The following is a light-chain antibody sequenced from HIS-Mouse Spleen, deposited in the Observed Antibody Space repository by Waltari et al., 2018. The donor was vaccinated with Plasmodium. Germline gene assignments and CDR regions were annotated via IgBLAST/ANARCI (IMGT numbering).Light chain of an antibody. CDR3: QAWDSSTVV. CDR1: KLGDKY. Sequence: SYELTQPPSVSVSPGQTASITCSGDKLGDKYACWYQQKPGQSPVLVIYQDSKRPSGIPERLAGSNSGNTATRTISGTQAMDEADYYCQAWDSSTVVFGGGTKLTVL. CDR2: QDS. J-gene: IGLJ2*01. V-gene: IGLV3-1*01.